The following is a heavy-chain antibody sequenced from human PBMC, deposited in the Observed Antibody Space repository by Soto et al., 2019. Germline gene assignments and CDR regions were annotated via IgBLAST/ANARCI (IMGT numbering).Heavy chain of an antibody. D-gene: IGHD2-2*01. CDR1: GYSFTSYG. CDR3: ARDIPHAYCISACCYGFDY. V-gene: IGHV1-18*01. Sequence: QVQLVQSGAEVKKPGASVKVSCKASGYSFTSYGISWVRQAPGQGLEWMGWISAYNGNTNYAQKLQGRVTMTTDTSTSTACVELRSLRSDDTAVYYCARDIPHAYCISACCYGFDYWGQGTLVTVSS. CDR2: ISAYNGNT. J-gene: IGHJ4*02.